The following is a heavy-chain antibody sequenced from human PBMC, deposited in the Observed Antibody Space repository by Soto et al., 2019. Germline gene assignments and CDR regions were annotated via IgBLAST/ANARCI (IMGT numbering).Heavy chain of an antibody. CDR3: AILSN. CDR2: IYSDGTT. Sequence: GGSLRLSCAASGFTVSSNYMNWVRQAQGKGLEWVSIIYSDGTTSYADSVKGRFTISRDNFRNTLHLQMNSLRAEDTAVYYCAILSNWGQGTLVTVSS. V-gene: IGHV3-53*01. CDR1: GFTVSSNY. J-gene: IGHJ4*02. D-gene: IGHD6-6*01.